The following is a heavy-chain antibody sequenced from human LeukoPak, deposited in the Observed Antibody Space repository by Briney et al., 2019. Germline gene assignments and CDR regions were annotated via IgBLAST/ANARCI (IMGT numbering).Heavy chain of an antibody. D-gene: IGHD2-15*01. J-gene: IGHJ4*02. CDR3: AREGWYGFDY. Sequence: ASVKVSCKASGYTFTSYAMHWVRQAPGQRLEWMGWINAGSGNTKYSQKFQGRVTITRDTSASTAYMELSSLRSEDTAVYYCAREGWYGFDYWGQGTLVTVSS. CDR1: GYTFTSYA. V-gene: IGHV1-3*01. CDR2: INAGSGNT.